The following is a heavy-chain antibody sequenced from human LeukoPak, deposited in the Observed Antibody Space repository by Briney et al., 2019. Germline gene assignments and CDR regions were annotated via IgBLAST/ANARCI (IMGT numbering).Heavy chain of an antibody. Sequence: PGGSLRLSCVACGFTFSDYYMSWIRQAPGRGLEWISYISGSGSDLYYADSVKGRFTISRDNSKNTLYLQMNSLRAEDTAVYYCAKMPSYYYGSGSYYYFDYWGQGTLVTVSS. V-gene: IGHV3-11*01. CDR2: ISGSGSDL. CDR3: AKMPSYYYGSGSYYYFDY. CDR1: GFTFSDYY. D-gene: IGHD3-10*01. J-gene: IGHJ4*02.